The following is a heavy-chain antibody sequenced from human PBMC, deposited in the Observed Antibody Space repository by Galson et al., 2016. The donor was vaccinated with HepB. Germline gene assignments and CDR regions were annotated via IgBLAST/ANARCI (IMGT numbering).Heavy chain of an antibody. CDR3: ARFPTVGVRTRGFDY. V-gene: IGHV4-4*02. Sequence: SETLSLTCAVSGDSITNSVCWTWVHQAPGNGLEWIGEIYHTGITNSNPSPTSRLSISVDKSKHEFSLNLTSVTAADTAVYFCARFPTVGVRTRGFDYWGQGALVIVSS. D-gene: IGHD1-26*01. CDR2: IYHTGIT. CDR1: GDSITNSVC. J-gene: IGHJ4*02.